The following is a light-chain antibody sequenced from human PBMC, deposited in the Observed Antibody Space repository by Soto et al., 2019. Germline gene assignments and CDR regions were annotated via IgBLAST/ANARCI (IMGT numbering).Light chain of an antibody. CDR3: QQYHNWPPIT. J-gene: IGKJ5*01. CDR2: GAS. CDR1: QRINTN. Sequence: ETLMTHSPANLSLSPGETATVSCRAGQRINTNLAWYQQKLGQAPRLLIYGASTRATGIPARFSGSGSGTEFTLTISSLQSEDFAVYYCQQYHNWPPITFGQGTRLEIK. V-gene: IGKV3D-15*01.